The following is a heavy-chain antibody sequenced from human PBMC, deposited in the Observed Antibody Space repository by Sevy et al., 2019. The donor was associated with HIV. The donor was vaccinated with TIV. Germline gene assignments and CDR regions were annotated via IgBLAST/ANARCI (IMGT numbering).Heavy chain of an antibody. CDR2: FSWDGGST. J-gene: IGHJ4*02. CDR3: AKDMTPIAATGTVDY. D-gene: IGHD6-13*01. V-gene: IGHV3-43D*04. CDR1: GFTFDDYA. Sequence: GGSLRLSCAASGFTFDDYAMHWVRQAPGKGLEWVSLFSWDGGSTYYADSVKGRFTISRDNSKNSLYLQMNSLRAEDTALYYCAKDMTPIAATGTVDYWGQGTLVTVSS.